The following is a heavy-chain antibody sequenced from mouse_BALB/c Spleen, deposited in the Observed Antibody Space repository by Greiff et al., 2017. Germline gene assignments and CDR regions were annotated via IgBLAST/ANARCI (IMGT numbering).Heavy chain of an antibody. J-gene: IGHJ3*01. Sequence: EVKLVESGGGLVQPGGSRKLSCAASGFTFSSFGMHWVRQAPEKGLEWVAYISSGSSTIYYADTVKGRFTISRDNPKNTLFLQMTSLRSEDTAMYYCAREGARSAWFAYWGQGTLVTVSA. V-gene: IGHV5-17*02. CDR3: AREGARSAWFAY. CDR1: GFTFSSFG. D-gene: IGHD3-1*01. CDR2: ISSGSSTI.